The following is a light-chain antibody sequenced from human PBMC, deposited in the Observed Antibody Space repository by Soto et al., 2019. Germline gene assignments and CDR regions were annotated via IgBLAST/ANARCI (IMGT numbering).Light chain of an antibody. CDR1: QSVSSN. CDR2: DAS. Sequence: EIVLTQSPGTLSLSPGERAPLSCRASQSVSSNLAWYQQKPGQAPRLLIYDASTRATGIPARFSGSGSGTEFTLTISSLQSEDFAVYYCQQYNNWPYTFGQGTKLEIK. J-gene: IGKJ2*01. V-gene: IGKV3-15*01. CDR3: QQYNNWPYT.